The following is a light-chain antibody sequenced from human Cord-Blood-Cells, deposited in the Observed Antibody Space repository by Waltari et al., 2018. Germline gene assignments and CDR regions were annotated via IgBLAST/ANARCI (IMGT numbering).Light chain of an antibody. Sequence: SYELTQPPSVSVSPGQTARTTYSGDAFPKQYAYWYQQKPGQAPVLVIYKDSERPSGIPERFSGSSSGTTVTLTISGVQAEDEADYYCQSADSSGTYVFGTGTKVTVL. CDR1: AFPKQY. CDR3: QSADSSGTYV. CDR2: KDS. V-gene: IGLV3-25*03. J-gene: IGLJ1*01.